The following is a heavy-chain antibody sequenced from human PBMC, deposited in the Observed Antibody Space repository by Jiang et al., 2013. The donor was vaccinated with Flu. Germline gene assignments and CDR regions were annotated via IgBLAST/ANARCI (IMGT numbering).Heavy chain of an antibody. J-gene: IGHJ6*02. CDR3: ARDEGSSAPEVRGVTPNYYYGMDV. CDR2: TYYRSKWYN. CDR1: GDSVSSNSAA. Sequence: AISGDSVSSNSAAWNWIRQSPSRGLEWLGRTYYRSKWYNDYAVSVKSRITINPDTSKNQFSLQLNSVTPEDTAVYYCARDEGSSAPEVRGVTPNYYYGMDVWGQGTTVTVSS. D-gene: IGHD3-10*01. V-gene: IGHV6-1*01.